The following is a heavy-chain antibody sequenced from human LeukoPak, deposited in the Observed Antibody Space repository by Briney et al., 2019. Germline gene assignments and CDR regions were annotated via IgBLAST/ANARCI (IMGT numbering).Heavy chain of an antibody. J-gene: IGHJ5*02. Sequence: GGSLRLSCAASGFTFSNFAMSWLRQAPGKGPEWVSAISGYGDSAYYADSVKGRFTIFRDNSKNTVYLQMNSLRAEDTAVYYCAKDFGPWGPGTLVTVSS. V-gene: IGHV3-23*01. CDR3: AKDFGP. CDR2: ISGYGDSA. CDR1: GFTFSNFA. D-gene: IGHD3-16*01.